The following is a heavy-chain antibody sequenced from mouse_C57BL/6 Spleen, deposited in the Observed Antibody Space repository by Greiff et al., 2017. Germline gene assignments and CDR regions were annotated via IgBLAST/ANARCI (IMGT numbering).Heavy chain of an antibody. V-gene: IGHV8-12*01. CDR3: ARRDYGSSNWYFDV. CDR2: IYWDDDK. D-gene: IGHD1-1*01. J-gene: IGHJ1*03. CDR1: GFSLSTSGMG. Sequence: QVTLKESGPGILQSSQTLSLTCSFSGFSLSTSGMGVSWIRQPSGKGLEWLAHIYWDDDKRYNPSLKSRLTISKDTSRNQVFLKITSVDTADTATYYCARRDYGSSNWYFDVWGTGTTVTVSS.